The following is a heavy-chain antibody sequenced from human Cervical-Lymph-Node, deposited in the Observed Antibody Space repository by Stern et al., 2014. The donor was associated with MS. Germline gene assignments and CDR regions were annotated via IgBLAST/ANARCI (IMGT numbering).Heavy chain of an antibody. Sequence: QVQLQESGPGLVKPSQTLSLTCTVSGGSINNGDYYWSWVRQHPGKGLEWLGYIYYSGATYYIPSIKGRLTISVDTSKRHFSLKLTSVTAADTAVYYCARELSGMYGMDVWGQGTTVTVSS. V-gene: IGHV4-31*03. J-gene: IGHJ6*02. CDR2: IYYSGAT. CDR1: GGSINNGDYY. CDR3: ARELSGMYGMDV. D-gene: IGHD1-1*01.